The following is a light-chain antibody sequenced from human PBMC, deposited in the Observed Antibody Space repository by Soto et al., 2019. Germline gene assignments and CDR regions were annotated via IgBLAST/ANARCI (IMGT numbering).Light chain of an antibody. CDR2: DVT. J-gene: IGLJ2*01. Sequence: QSVLTQPASVSGSPGQSVTISCTGTSSDIGGYRYVSWYQQRPGKAPKLMIHDVTNRPSVVSDRFSGSKSGNTASLTISGLQAEDEAAYYCTSYTSDSSVIFGGGTTLTVL. CDR1: SSDIGGYRY. V-gene: IGLV2-14*03. CDR3: TSYTSDSSVI.